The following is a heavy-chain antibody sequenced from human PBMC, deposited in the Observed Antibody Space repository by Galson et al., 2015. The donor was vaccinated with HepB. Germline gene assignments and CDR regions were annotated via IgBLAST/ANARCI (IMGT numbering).Heavy chain of an antibody. CDR3: ATAPKAGWELLRSDY. D-gene: IGHD1-26*01. CDR1: GYTLTELS. J-gene: IGHJ4*02. V-gene: IGHV1-24*01. CDR2: FDPEDGET. Sequence: SVKVSCKVSGYTLTELSMHWVRQAPGKGLEWMGGFDPEDGETIYAQKFQGRVTMTEDTSTDTAYMELSSLRSEDTAVYYCATAPKAGWELLRSDYWGQGTLVTVSS.